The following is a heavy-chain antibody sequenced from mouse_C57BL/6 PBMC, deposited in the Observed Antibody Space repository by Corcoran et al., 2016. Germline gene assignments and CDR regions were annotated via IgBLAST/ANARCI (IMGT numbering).Heavy chain of an antibody. Sequence: QIQLVQSGPELKKPGETVKISCKASGYTFTTYGMSWVKQAPGKGLKWMGWINTYSGVPTYADDFKGRFAFSLETSASTAYLQINNLKKEDTATYFCARRAMDYWGQGTSVTVSS. V-gene: IGHV9-3*01. CDR2: INTYSGVP. CDR3: ARRAMDY. CDR1: GYTFTTYG. J-gene: IGHJ4*01.